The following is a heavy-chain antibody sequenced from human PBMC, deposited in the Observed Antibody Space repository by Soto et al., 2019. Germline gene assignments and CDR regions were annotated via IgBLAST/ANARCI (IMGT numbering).Heavy chain of an antibody. V-gene: IGHV3-30*18. Sequence: QVQLVESGGGVVQPGKSLRLSCAASGFTFSRSAMHWVRQAPGKALEWVSVISLDGKNSDYADSVRGRFTCSRDNSKNTLYVHMNSLGAGDTAIYDCVKDRTSAWSFDYWGQGTLVTVSS. J-gene: IGHJ4*02. CDR1: GFTFSRSA. D-gene: IGHD1-1*01. CDR2: ISLDGKNS. CDR3: VKDRTSAWSFDY.